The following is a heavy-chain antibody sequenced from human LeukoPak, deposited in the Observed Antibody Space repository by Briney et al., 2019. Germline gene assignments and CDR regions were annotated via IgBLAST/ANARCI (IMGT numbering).Heavy chain of an antibody. Sequence: PGGSLRLSCAASGFTFSSYGMHWVRQAPGKGLEWVAVISYDGSNKYYADSVKGRFTISRDNSKNTPYLQMNSLRAEDTAVYYCAKARYSSSANNWFDPWGQGTLVTVSS. CDR3: AKARYSSSANNWFDP. J-gene: IGHJ5*02. D-gene: IGHD6-19*01. CDR1: GFTFSSYG. V-gene: IGHV3-30*18. CDR2: ISYDGSNK.